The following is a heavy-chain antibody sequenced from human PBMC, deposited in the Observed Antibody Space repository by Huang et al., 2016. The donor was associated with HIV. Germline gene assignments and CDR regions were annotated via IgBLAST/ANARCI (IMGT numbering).Heavy chain of an antibody. J-gene: IGHJ4*02. V-gene: IGHV5-51*01. CDR3: ARQPAFCGGDCYYFDY. D-gene: IGHD2-21*02. CDR1: GYSFTSHW. Sequence: EVQLVQSRAEVKKPGESLKISCRGSGYSFTSHWIGWVRQMPGKGLEWMGIIYPGDSNTKTSPSFEGQVTISADKSISAAYLQWTSLKASDTAMYYCARQPAFCGGDCYYFDYWGRGTLVTVSS. CDR2: IYPGDSNT.